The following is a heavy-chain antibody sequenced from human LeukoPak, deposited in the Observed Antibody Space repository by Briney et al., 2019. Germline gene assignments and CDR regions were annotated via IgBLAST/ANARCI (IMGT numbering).Heavy chain of an antibody. CDR3: ATVYQLPEGRGAFDI. CDR2: FDPEDGET. CDR1: GYTLTELS. D-gene: IGHD2-2*01. V-gene: IGHV1-24*01. J-gene: IGHJ3*02. Sequence: ASVKVSCKVSGYTLTELSMHWVRQAPGKGLEWMGGFDPEDGETIYAQKFQGRVTMTEDTSTDTAYMELSSLRSEDTAVYYCATVYQLPEGRGAFDIWGQGTMVTVSS.